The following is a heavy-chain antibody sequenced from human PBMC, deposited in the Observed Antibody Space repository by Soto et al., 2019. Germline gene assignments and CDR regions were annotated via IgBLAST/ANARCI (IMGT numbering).Heavy chain of an antibody. CDR1: GYTFTNYA. CDR2: INTGNENT. D-gene: IGHD6-13*01. CDR3: ARGAGGTIAYYFDY. Sequence: QVQLVQSGAEVKKPGASVKVSCKASGYTFTNYAMHWVRQAPGQRLEWMGWINTGNENTKYLQNFQGRVTITRDTSASTAYMELSSLRSEDTAVYYCARGAGGTIAYYFDYWGQGSLVTVSS. J-gene: IGHJ4*02. V-gene: IGHV1-3*04.